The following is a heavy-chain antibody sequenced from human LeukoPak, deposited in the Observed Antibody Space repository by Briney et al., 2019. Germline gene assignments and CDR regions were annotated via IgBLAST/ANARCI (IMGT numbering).Heavy chain of an antibody. V-gene: IGHV4-59*01. CDR3: ARGGGYASPIGY. CDR2: IHHSGST. CDR1: GGSISTYY. D-gene: IGHD5-12*01. J-gene: IGHJ4*02. Sequence: SETLSLTCTLSGGSISTYYWSWIRQPPGKGLEWIGYIHHSGSTNYNPSLKSRVTISVDTSKNQFSLKLSSVTAADTAVYYCARGGGYASPIGYWGQGALVTVSS.